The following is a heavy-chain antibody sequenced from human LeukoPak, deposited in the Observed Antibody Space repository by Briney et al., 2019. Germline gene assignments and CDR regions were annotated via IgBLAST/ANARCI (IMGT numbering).Heavy chain of an antibody. D-gene: IGHD3-10*01. CDR1: GFTFSSYG. Sequence: PGRSLRLSCAASGFTFSSYGMHWVRQAPGKGLEWVAVISYDGSNKYYADSVKGRFTISRDNSKNTLYLQMNSLRAEDTAVYYCAKDRAHYDYWGQGTLVTVSS. V-gene: IGHV3-30*12. CDR3: AKDRAHYDY. CDR2: ISYDGSNK. J-gene: IGHJ4*02.